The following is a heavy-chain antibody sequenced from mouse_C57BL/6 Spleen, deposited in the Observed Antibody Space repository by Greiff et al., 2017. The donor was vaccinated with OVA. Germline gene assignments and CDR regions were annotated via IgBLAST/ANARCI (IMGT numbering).Heavy chain of an antibody. Sequence: VQLQQPGAELVRPGSSVKLSCKASGYTFTSYWMDWVKQRPGQGLEWIGNIYPSDSETHYTQKFKDKATLTVDKSSSTAYMQLSSLTAEDSAVYYCARETAQLDYWGQGTTLTVSS. CDR2: IYPSDSET. D-gene: IGHD3-2*02. CDR1: GYTFTSYW. J-gene: IGHJ2*01. CDR3: ARETAQLDY. V-gene: IGHV1-61*01.